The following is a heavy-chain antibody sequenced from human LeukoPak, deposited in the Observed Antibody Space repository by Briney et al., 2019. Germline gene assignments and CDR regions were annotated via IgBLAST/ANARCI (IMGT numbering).Heavy chain of an antibody. CDR2: ITDNGLAR. CDR3: ARDGWGWAQYDY. D-gene: IGHD5-24*01. V-gene: IGHV3-23*01. Sequence: GGSLRLSCTGSGFTFRSYAMGWVRQAPGKGLEWVAGITDNGLARNYADSVQGRFTIHRDDSRRTVDLQMNSLRVEDTALYYCARDGWGWAQYDYWGQGTLVTVSS. CDR1: GFTFRSYA. J-gene: IGHJ4*02.